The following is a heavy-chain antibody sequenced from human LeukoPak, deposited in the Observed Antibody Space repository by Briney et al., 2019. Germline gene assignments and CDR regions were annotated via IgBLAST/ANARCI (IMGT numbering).Heavy chain of an antibody. D-gene: IGHD2-15*01. V-gene: IGHV4-39*01. CDR3: ARQWFFSLAATQVDY. J-gene: IGHJ4*02. Sequence: PSETLSLTCTVSGGSISSSSYYWGWIRQPPGKGLEWIGSIYYSGSTYYNPSLKSRVTISVDTSKNHFSLKLSSVTAADTAVYHCARQWFFSLAATQVDYWGQGTLVTVSS. CDR1: GGSISSSSYY. CDR2: IYYSGST.